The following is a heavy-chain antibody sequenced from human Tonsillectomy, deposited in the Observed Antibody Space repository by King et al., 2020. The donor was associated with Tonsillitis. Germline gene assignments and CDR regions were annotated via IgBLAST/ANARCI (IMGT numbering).Heavy chain of an antibody. CDR3: TSCGESLVGATYFDY. V-gene: IGHV3-15*01. Sequence: VQLVESGGGLVKPGGSLRLSCAASGFTFSNAWMSWVRQAPGKGLEWVGRIKSKTDGGTTDYAAPAKGRFTISRDDSKNTLYLQMNSLKTEDTAVYYCTSCGESLVGATYFDYWGQGTLVTVSS. CDR2: IKSKTDGGTT. CDR1: GFTFSNAW. J-gene: IGHJ4*02. D-gene: IGHD1-26*01.